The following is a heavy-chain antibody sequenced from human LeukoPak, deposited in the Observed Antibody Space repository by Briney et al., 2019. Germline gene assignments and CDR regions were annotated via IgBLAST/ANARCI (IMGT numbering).Heavy chain of an antibody. CDR1: GFTFTNYA. V-gene: IGHV3-30-3*01. Sequence: GGSLRLSCAASGFTFTNYAMHWVRQAPGKGLEWVAVISYDGNHKYYADSVKGRFTISRDNSRNPLYLQMNSLKAEDTAIYYCTRGVPENYYYYMDVWGKGTTVTVSS. CDR3: TRGVPENYYYYMDV. J-gene: IGHJ6*03. D-gene: IGHD2-2*01. CDR2: ISYDGNHK.